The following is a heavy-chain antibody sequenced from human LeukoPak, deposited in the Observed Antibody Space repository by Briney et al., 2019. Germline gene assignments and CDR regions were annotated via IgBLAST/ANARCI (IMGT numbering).Heavy chain of an antibody. CDR1: GFTFRSFG. Sequence: GGSLRLSCATSGFTFRSFGMHWVRQAPGKGLEWVAFIWYDESDKFYADSVKGRFTISRDISKNTLYLQMNSLRAEDTGIYYCARAIRLWGQGTLVTVSS. V-gene: IGHV3-33*01. CDR2: IWYDESDK. D-gene: IGHD1-1*01. J-gene: IGHJ4*02. CDR3: ARAIRL.